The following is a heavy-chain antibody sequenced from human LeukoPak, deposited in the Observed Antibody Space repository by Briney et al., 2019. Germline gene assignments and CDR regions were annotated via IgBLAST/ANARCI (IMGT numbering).Heavy chain of an antibody. D-gene: IGHD3-9*01. V-gene: IGHV3-20*04. J-gene: IGHJ4*02. CDR3: AKDRLRGEYGFDLMDY. CDR1: GFTFDDYG. CDR2: ITWRGGGT. Sequence: GGSLRLSCAASGFTFDDYGMGWVRQAPGEGREWVSVITWRGGGTRYADSVKGRLSIHRDNCKNTLYLQIHSLRAEDPAVYYCAKDRLRGEYGFDLMDYWGQGALVTLSS.